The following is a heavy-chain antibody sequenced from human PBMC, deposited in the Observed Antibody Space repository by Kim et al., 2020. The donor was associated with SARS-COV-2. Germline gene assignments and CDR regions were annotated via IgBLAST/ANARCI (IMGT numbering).Heavy chain of an antibody. CDR3: TRDGGIAVAAYEDY. Sequence: ASVKGRFTISRDDSKSIAYLQMNSLKTEDTAVYYCTRDGGIAVAAYEDYWGQGTLVTVSS. D-gene: IGHD6-19*01. V-gene: IGHV3-49*02. J-gene: IGHJ4*02.